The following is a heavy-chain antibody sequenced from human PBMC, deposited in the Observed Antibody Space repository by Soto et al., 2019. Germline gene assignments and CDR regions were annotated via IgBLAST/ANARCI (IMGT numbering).Heavy chain of an antibody. Sequence: QVQLQESGPGLVKPSETLSLTCTVSGGSITRGGYYWSWIRQHPGKGLEWIGYIYNSGTTYYNPSLKSRVTISVDTSQNQFSLKLTSVTAADTAVYYCTRDSAPWGQGTLVTVSS. V-gene: IGHV4-31*03. CDR3: TRDSAP. CDR2: IYNSGTT. D-gene: IGHD3-10*01. CDR1: GGSITRGGYY. J-gene: IGHJ5*02.